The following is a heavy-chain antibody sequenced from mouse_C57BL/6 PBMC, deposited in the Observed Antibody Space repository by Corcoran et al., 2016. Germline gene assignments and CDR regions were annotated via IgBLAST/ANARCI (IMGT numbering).Heavy chain of an antibody. CDR3: ARSIYDGYYYVDY. V-gene: IGHV9-3*01. J-gene: IGHJ2*01. Sequence: QIQLVQSGPELKKPGETVKISCKASGYTFTTYGMSWVKQAPGKGLKWMGWINTYSGVPTYADDFKGRFAFSLETSASTAYLQINNLKNEDTATYFCARSIYDGYYYVDYWGQGTTLTVSS. CDR2: INTYSGVP. D-gene: IGHD2-3*01. CDR1: GYTFTTYG.